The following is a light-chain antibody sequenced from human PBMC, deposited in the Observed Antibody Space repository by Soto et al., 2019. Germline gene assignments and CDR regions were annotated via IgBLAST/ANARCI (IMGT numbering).Light chain of an antibody. CDR1: QTVSSS. CDR2: EAS. V-gene: IGKV3-11*01. J-gene: IGKJ1*01. CDR3: QQRSNWPGT. Sequence: EIVMTQSPATLSVSPGERATLSCRASQTVSSSLAWYQQKPGQAPRLLIYEASNRATGIPARFSGSGSGTDFTLTISSLESEDFAVYYCQQRSNWPGTFGQGTKVDIK.